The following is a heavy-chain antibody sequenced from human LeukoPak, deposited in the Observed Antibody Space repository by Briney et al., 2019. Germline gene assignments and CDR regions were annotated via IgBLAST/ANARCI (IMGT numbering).Heavy chain of an antibody. J-gene: IGHJ4*02. V-gene: IGHV5-51*01. CDR3: ARHSVNYYDSSGYYYFDY. Sequence: GESLKISCKGSRYSFTTNWIAWVRQMPGKGLEWMGIIYPGDSDTRYSPSFQGQVTISADKSISTAYLQWSSLKASDTAMYYCARHSVNYYDSSGYYYFDYWGQGTLVTVSS. CDR2: IYPGDSDT. D-gene: IGHD3-22*01. CDR1: RYSFTTNW.